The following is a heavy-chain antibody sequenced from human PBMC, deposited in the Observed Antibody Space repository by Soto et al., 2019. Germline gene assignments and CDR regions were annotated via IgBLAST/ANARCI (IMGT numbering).Heavy chain of an antibody. J-gene: IGHJ5*02. CDR2: SSSSSLYI. CDR3: ARDGWFDP. Sequence: GGPLRLSCASSGFTFSSYSMNWLSQHPGSGLEWVLSSSSSSLYIYYADSVKGRFTISRDNATNSLYLKMKSLRAEDTAVYYCARDGWFDPWGQGTLVTVSS. CDR1: GFTFSSYS. V-gene: IGHV3-21*01.